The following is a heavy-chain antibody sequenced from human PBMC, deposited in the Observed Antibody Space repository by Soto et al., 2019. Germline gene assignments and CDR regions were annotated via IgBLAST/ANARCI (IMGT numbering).Heavy chain of an antibody. CDR1: GYSFTSYW. V-gene: IGHV5-10-1*01. CDR3: ARQYSGYDYYCDY. CDR2: IDPSDSYT. D-gene: IGHD5-12*01. J-gene: IGHJ4*02. Sequence: GESLKISCKGSGYSFTSYWISWVRQMPGKGLEWMGRIDPSDSYTNYSPSFQGHVTISADKSISTAYLQWSSLKASDTAMYYCARQYSGYDYYCDYWGQGTLVTVSS.